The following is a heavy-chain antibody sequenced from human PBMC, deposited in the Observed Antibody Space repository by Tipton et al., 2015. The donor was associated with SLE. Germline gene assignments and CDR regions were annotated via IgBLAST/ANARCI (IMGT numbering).Heavy chain of an antibody. J-gene: IGHJ4*02. CDR1: GGSISSYY. Sequence: LSLTCTVSGGSISSYYWSWVRQAPGKGPEWVGFIRTRGNGGTTEYAASVKGRFTISRDDSKSIAYLQMNSLKSEDTAVYYCTTEGQELTLPKRFDYWGQGTLVTVSS. V-gene: IGHV3-49*04. CDR2: IRTRGNGGTT. CDR3: TTEGQELTLPKRFDY. D-gene: IGHD3-16*02.